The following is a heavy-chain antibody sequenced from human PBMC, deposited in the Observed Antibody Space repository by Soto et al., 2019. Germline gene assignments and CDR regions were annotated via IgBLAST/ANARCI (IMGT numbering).Heavy chain of an antibody. J-gene: IGHJ4*02. CDR3: ARRALGYCSGGSCPSRGDYYFDY. CDR2: IYPGDSDT. Sequence: GESLKISCKGSGYSLTSYWIGWVRQMPGKGLEWMGIIYPGDSDTRYSPSFQGQVTISADKSISTAYLQWSSLKASDTAMYYCARRALGYCSGGSCPSRGDYYFDYWGQGTLVTVSS. CDR1: GYSLTSYW. V-gene: IGHV5-51*01. D-gene: IGHD2-15*01.